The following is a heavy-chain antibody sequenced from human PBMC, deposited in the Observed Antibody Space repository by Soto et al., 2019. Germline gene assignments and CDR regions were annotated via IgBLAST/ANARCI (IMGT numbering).Heavy chain of an antibody. V-gene: IGHV3-30-3*01. CDR2: ISYDGSNK. Sequence: GGSLRLSCAASGFTFSSYAMHWVRQAPGKGLEWVAVISYDGSNKYYADSVKGRFTISRDNSKNTLYLQMNSLRAEDTAVYYCARGGYSYGYYYWGQGTLVTVSS. CDR1: GFTFSSYA. J-gene: IGHJ4*02. D-gene: IGHD5-18*01. CDR3: ARGGYSYGYYY.